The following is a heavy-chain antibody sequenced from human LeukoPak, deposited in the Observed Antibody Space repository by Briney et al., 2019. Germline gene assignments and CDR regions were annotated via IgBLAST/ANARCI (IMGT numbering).Heavy chain of an antibody. CDR1: GGSISSSSYY. CDR3: ARLEGYCSVGTCYPKY. V-gene: IGHV4-39*01. D-gene: IGHD2-15*01. Sequence: SETLSLTCTVSGGSISSSSYYWGWIRQPPGKGLEWIGSIYYSGSTYYNPSLKSRVTISVDTSKNQFSLKLSSVTAADTAVYYCARLEGYCSVGTCYPKYWGQGTLVTVSS. J-gene: IGHJ4*02. CDR2: IYYSGST.